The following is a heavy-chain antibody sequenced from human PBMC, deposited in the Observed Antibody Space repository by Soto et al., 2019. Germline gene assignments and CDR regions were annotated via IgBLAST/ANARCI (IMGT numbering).Heavy chain of an antibody. J-gene: IGHJ4*02. D-gene: IGHD3-22*01. CDR3: ARDIPRRYGSGYYYDPSGIDDY. V-gene: IGHV3-21*01. Sequence: GGSLRLSCAASGFTFSSYSMNWVRQAPGKGLEWVSSISSSSSYIYYADSVKGRFTISRDNAKNSLYLQMNSLRAEDTAVYYCARDIPRRYGSGYYYDPSGIDDYWGQGTLVTVSS. CDR1: GFTFSSYS. CDR2: ISSSSSYI.